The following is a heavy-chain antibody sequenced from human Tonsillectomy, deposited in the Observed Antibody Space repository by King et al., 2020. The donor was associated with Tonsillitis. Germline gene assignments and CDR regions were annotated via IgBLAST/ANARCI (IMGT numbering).Heavy chain of an antibody. CDR3: SRPFSSGWYSGFDI. CDR2: IRSKGYSGTA. CDR1: GFTFGDYA. Sequence: VQLVESGGGMVQPGRSLRLACTSSGFTFGDYAFSWFRLAPGEGLEWVGFIRSKGYSGTAQYAASVEGRLIISRDDSKSIAYLQMNSLKTEDTAVYYCSRPFSSGWYSGFDIWGQGTMVAVSS. D-gene: IGHD6-19*01. V-gene: IGHV3-49*03. J-gene: IGHJ3*02.